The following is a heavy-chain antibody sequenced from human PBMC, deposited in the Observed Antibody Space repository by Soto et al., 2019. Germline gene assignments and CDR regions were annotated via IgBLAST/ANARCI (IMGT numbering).Heavy chain of an antibody. CDR3: ATDLFPDYADAWVTFRPADL. V-gene: IGHV3-53*01. D-gene: IGHD3-16*02. J-gene: IGHJ5*02. CDR1: GFTVSSNY. CDR2: IYSGGST. Sequence: GGSLRLSCAASGFTVSSNYMSWVRQAPGKGLEWVSVIYSGGSTYYADSVKGRVTMTVDTSTDTAYMEMSSLRSEDTAVYYCATDLFPDYADAWVTFRPADLWGQGTQVTVSS.